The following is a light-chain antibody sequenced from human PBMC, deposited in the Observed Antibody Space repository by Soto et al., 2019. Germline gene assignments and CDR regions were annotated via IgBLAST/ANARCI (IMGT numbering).Light chain of an antibody. J-gene: IGKJ5*01. Sequence: DIQMSQSPSSPSASVGDRVTITYGASQSISSYLNWYQQKPGKAPKLLIYAASSLQSGVPSRFGGSGSGTDFTLTISSLQPEDFATYYCQETYSDSITFGQGTRLEIK. CDR3: QETYSDSIT. V-gene: IGKV1-39*01. CDR2: AAS. CDR1: QSISSY.